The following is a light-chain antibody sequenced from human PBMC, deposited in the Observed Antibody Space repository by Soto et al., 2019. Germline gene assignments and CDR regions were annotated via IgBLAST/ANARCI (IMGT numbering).Light chain of an antibody. V-gene: IGKV1-5*03. CDR1: QSISSW. J-gene: IGKJ3*01. CDR3: QQYDSYSPAEVT. CDR2: KAS. Sequence: DLQMTQSPSTLSASVGDRVTITCRASQSISSWLAWYQQKPGKAPKLLIYKASSLESGVPSRFSGSGSGTEFTLTISSLQPDDFATYYCQQYDSYSPAEVTFGPGTKVDIK.